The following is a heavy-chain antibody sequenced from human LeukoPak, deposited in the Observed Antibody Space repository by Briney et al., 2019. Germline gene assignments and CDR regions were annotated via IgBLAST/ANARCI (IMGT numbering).Heavy chain of an antibody. J-gene: IGHJ4*02. D-gene: IGHD4-17*01. CDR2: INPNSGGT. Sequence: ASVKVSCKASGYTFIGYYMHWVRQAPGQGLEWMGWINPNSGGTNYAQKFQGRVTMTRDTSISTAYMELSRLRSDDTAVYYCARGRTTVTYFDYWGQGTLVTVSS. CDR3: ARGRTTVTYFDY. CDR1: GYTFIGYY. V-gene: IGHV1-2*02.